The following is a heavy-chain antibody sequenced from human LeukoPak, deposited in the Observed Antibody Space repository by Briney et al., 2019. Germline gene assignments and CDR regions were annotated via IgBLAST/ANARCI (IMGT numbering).Heavy chain of an antibody. V-gene: IGHV1-69*13. CDR3: ARATQREQWLVDY. CDR2: IIPIFGTA. D-gene: IGHD6-19*01. Sequence: ASVKVSCKASGGTFSSYAISWVRQAPGQGLEWMGGIIPIFGTANYAQKFQGRATITADESTSTAYMELSSLRSEDTAVYYCARATQREQWLVDYWGQGTLVTVSS. CDR1: GGTFSSYA. J-gene: IGHJ4*02.